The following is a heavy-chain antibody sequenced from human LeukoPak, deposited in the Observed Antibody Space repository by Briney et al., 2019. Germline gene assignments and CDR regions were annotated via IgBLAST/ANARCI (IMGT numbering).Heavy chain of an antibody. J-gene: IGHJ3*02. D-gene: IGHD3-22*01. CDR3: ARDRMYYYDSSGLDAFDI. CDR1: VDSVSSNSAA. V-gene: IGHV6-1*01. CDR2: TYYRSKWYN. Sequence: SQTLSLTCAISVDSVSSNSAAWNWIRQSPSRGLEWLGRTYYRSKWYNDYAVSVKSRITINPDTSNNQFSLQLNSVTPEDTAVYYCARDRMYYYDSSGLDAFDIWGQGTMVTVSS.